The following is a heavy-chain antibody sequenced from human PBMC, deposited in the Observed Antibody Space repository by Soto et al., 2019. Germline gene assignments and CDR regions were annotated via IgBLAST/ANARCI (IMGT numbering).Heavy chain of an antibody. CDR3: AKDRGLRPDRGFDY. J-gene: IGHJ4*02. CDR1: GFTFSNCA. D-gene: IGHD3-10*01. V-gene: IGHV3-23*01. Sequence: EVQLLESGGGLVQPGESLRLSCAASGFTFSNCAMSWVRRAPGKGLEWVSGISSVGDSTYYAYYADSVKGRFTISRDNSENTFYLQMDSLSAEDTAVYYCAKDRGLRPDRGFDYWGQGTLVTVSS. CDR2: ISSVGDSTYYA.